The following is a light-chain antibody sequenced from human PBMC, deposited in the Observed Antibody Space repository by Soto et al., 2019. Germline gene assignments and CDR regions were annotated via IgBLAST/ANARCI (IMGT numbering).Light chain of an antibody. J-gene: IGLJ7*01. Sequence: QSVLTQPPSASGTPGQRVAISCSGSSSSIGSYTVNWYQQLPGTAPKLLIYNNNQRPSGVPDRFSGSKSGTSGSLAISGLQSEDEANYYCAAWDDSLNAYVFGGGTQLTVL. V-gene: IGLV1-44*01. CDR1: SSSIGSYT. CDR3: AAWDDSLNAYV. CDR2: NNN.